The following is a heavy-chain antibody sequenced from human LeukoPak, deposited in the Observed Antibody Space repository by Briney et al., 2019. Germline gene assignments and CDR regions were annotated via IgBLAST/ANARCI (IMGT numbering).Heavy chain of an antibody. CDR2: ISYDGSNK. J-gene: IGHJ3*02. V-gene: IGHV3-30*03. CDR1: EFTFSSYN. CDR3: ASSPTVTLDAFDI. Sequence: GGSLRLSCAASEFTFSSYNMNWVRQAPGKGLEWVAVISYDGSNKYYADSVKGRFTISRDNSKNTLYLQMNSLRAEDTAVYYCASSPTVTLDAFDIWGQGTMVTVSS. D-gene: IGHD4-17*01.